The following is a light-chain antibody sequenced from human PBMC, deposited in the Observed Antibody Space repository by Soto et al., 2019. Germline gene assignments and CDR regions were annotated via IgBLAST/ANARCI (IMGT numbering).Light chain of an antibody. CDR3: QQYTNWHPNT. J-gene: IGKJ5*01. V-gene: IGKV3-15*01. CDR1: QSVSSSY. Sequence: EIVLTQSPGTLSLSPGERATLSCSASQSVSSSYLAWYQQKTGQAPRLLIYGPSTRATGVPARFSGRGSGTEFTLTISSLQCEDFAVYYCQQYTNWHPNTFGQGTRLEIK. CDR2: GPS.